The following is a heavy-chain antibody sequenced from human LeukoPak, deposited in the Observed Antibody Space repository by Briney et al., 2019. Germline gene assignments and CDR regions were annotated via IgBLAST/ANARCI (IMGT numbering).Heavy chain of an antibody. D-gene: IGHD3-10*01. CDR3: ARPSVDGSGSYPY. V-gene: IGHV5-10-1*01. Sequence: GESLKISCKSPGYSFTSYWISWVRQMPGKGLEWMGRIDPSDSYTNYSPSFQGHVTISADKSISTAYQQWSSLKASDTAMFYCARPSVDGSGSYPYWGQGTLVTVSS. J-gene: IGHJ4*02. CDR1: GYSFTSYW. CDR2: IDPSDSYT.